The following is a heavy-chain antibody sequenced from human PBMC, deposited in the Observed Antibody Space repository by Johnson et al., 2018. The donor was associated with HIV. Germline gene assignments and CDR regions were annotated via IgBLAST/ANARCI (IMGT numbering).Heavy chain of an antibody. D-gene: IGHD3-22*01. CDR3: AKDVGNYWPNAFDV. CDR1: GFTFSEYY. Sequence: VHLVESGGGLVKPGGSLRVSCVASGFTFSEYYMSWIRQAPGKGLEWVSYISSSGRTIYYADSVKGRFTISRDNAKNTLYLQMNSLRAEDTAVYYCAKDVGNYWPNAFDVWGQGTMLTVSS. CDR2: ISSSGRTI. J-gene: IGHJ3*01. V-gene: IGHV3-11*04.